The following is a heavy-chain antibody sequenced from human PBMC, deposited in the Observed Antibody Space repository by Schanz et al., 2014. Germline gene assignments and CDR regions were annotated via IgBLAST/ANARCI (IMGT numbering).Heavy chain of an antibody. CDR2: ISSTSTYL. CDR3: ARDVYRSGRPFDF. Sequence: EVQLVESGGGLVKPGDSLRLSCAASGFTFSSYTMKWVRQAPGKGLEWVSSISSTSTYLYYADSVKGRFTISRDSARNSLYLQMNSLRAEDTAVYYCARDVYRSGRPFDFWGQGTLVTVSS. V-gene: IGHV3-21*01. J-gene: IGHJ4*02. CDR1: GFTFSSYT. D-gene: IGHD5-18*01.